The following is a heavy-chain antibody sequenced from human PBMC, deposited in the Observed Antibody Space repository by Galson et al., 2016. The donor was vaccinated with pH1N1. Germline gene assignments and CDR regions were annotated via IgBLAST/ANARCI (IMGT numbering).Heavy chain of an antibody. J-gene: IGHJ4*02. CDR1: GFSLSTSGMC. D-gene: IGHD4-17*01. V-gene: IGHV2-70*01. CDR3: ARIRYGDYSHYFDY. CDR2: IDWDDNK. Sequence: PALVKPTQTLTLTCTFSGFSLSTSGMCVSWIRQPPGKALEWLALIDWDDNKYYSTSLKTRLTISKDTPKNHVVLTMTNMDPVDTATYYCARIRYGDYSHYFDYWGQGTLITVSS.